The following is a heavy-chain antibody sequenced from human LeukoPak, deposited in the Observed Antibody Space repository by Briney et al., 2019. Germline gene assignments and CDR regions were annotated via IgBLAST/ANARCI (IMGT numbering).Heavy chain of an antibody. Sequence: ESLRISCKGSGYSFTTYWISWVRQMPGKGLEWMGRIDPSDSYTNYSPSFQGHVTISADTSISTAYSKWSSLKASDTAMYYCAKWGAGGDFDVWGQGTMIIVSS. V-gene: IGHV5-10-1*01. CDR1: GYSFTTYW. D-gene: IGHD3-16*01. CDR2: IDPSDSYT. J-gene: IGHJ3*01. CDR3: AKWGAGGDFDV.